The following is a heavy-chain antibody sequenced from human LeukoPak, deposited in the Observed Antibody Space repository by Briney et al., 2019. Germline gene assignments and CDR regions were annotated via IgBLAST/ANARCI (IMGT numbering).Heavy chain of an antibody. D-gene: IGHD6-13*01. Sequence: GGSLRLSCAASGFTFSSYEMNWVRQAPGKGLEWLSYISGSGSTIYFADSVQGRFTISRDNAKNSLYLQMNSLRAEDTAVYYCARAHIAALDYWGQGTLVTVSP. CDR1: GFTFSSYE. V-gene: IGHV3-48*03. CDR2: ISGSGSTI. CDR3: ARAHIAALDY. J-gene: IGHJ4*02.